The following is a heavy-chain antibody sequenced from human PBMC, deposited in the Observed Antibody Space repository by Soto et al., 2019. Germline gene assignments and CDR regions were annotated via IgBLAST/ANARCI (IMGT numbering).Heavy chain of an antibody. CDR2: IRSDGSIN. V-gene: IGHV3-30*02. CDR1: GFTLSSYG. Sequence: GGFLRLSCAASGFTLSSYGMHCVRQAQCKGLQWVAFIRSDGSINNYAESVKGLFFISSDKFKNTVYLHINSLRAVDTALYHCAKDYLGSSNVFDVWGRGTVVTVSS. D-gene: IGHD2-2*01. CDR3: AKDYLGSSNVFDV. J-gene: IGHJ3*01.